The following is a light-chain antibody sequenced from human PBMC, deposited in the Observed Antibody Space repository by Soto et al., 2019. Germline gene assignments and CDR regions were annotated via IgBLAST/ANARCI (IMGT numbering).Light chain of an antibody. CDR3: QQYNNWPPIT. J-gene: IGKJ5*01. V-gene: IGKV3-15*01. CDR1: QSISDT. Sequence: EIVLTQSPATLSVSPGGRATLSCRASQSISDTLAWYQQKPGQAPRLLIYGASRRATGFPARFSGSGSGTEFTLTISSLQSEDFAVYYCQQYNNWPPITFGQGTRLEIK. CDR2: GAS.